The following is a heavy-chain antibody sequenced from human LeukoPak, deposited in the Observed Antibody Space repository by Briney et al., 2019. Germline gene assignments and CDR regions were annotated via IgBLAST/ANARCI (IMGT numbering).Heavy chain of an antibody. J-gene: IGHJ4*02. CDR2: IKQDGSEK. V-gene: IGHV3-7*01. D-gene: IGHD3-22*01. CDR3: ARGPPRDSSGYFNY. CDR1: GFTFSSYW. Sequence: PGGSLRLSCAASGFTFSSYWMNWVRQAPGKGLEWVANIKQDGSEKYYVDSVKGRFTISRDNAKNSLYLQMNSPRAEDTAVYYCARGPPRDSSGYFNYWGQGTLVTVSS.